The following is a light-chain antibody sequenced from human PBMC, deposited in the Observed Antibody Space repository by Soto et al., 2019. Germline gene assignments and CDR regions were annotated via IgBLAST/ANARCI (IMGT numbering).Light chain of an antibody. CDR1: SSDVGSYNS. V-gene: IGLV2-14*01. Sequence: QSVLTQPASVSGSPGQSITISCTGTSSDVGSYNSVSWYQQYPGKAPKLMIYDVSNRPSGVSYRFSGSKSGNTASLTISGLQAEDEADYYCISYTTSSTHVVFGGGTKLTVL. CDR2: DVS. CDR3: ISYTTSSTHVV. J-gene: IGLJ2*01.